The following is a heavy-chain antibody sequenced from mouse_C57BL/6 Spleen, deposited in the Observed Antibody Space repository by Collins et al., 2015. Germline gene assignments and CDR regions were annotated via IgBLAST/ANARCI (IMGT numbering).Heavy chain of an antibody. CDR3: ARERAYYRYDVGAWFAY. CDR2: ISYSGST. Sequence: DVQFQESGPGLVKPSQSLSLTCTVTGYSITSDYAWNWIRQFPGNKLEWMGYISYSGSTSYNPSLKSRISITRDTSKNQFFLQLNSVTTEDTATYYCARERAYYRYDVGAWFAYWGQGTLVTVSA. D-gene: IGHD2-14*01. CDR1: GYSITSDYA. V-gene: IGHV3-2*02. J-gene: IGHJ3*01.